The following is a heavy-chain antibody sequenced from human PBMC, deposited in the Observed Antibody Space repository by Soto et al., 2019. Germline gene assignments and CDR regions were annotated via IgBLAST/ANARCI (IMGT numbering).Heavy chain of an antibody. CDR2: ISDSGVNT. Sequence: GGSLRLSCTASGFTFSNYAMSWVRQAPGMGLEWVSTISDSGVNTFFGDSMKDRFTISRDNSKSAVYLQLNTVRAEDTAIYYCARAIGADFFDYWGQGTLVTVSS. CDR3: ARAIGADFFDY. J-gene: IGHJ4*02. CDR1: GFTFSNYA. D-gene: IGHD6-25*01. V-gene: IGHV3-23*01.